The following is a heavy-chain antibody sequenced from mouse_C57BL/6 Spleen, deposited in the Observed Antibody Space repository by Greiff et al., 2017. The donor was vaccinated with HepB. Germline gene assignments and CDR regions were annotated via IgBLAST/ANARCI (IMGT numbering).Heavy chain of an antibody. CDR2: IIPNNGGT. CDR3: ERGGGAMDY. J-gene: IGHJ4*01. V-gene: IGHV1-18*01. Sequence: VQLQQSGPELVKPGASVKIPCKASGYTFTDYNMDWVTQSHGKSLEWIGDIIPNNGGTIYNQKFKGKATLTVDKSSSTAYMELRSLTAEDTAVCYCERGGGAMDYWGQGTSVTVSS. CDR1: GYTFTDYN.